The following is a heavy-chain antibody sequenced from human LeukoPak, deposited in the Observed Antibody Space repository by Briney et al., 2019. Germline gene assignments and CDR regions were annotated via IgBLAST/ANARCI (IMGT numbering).Heavy chain of an antibody. CDR2: IHFAGGA. CDR3: ARDPSMVRGGYYYYYGMDV. J-gene: IGHJ6*02. CDR1: GDSISSYY. D-gene: IGHD3-10*01. V-gene: IGHV4-4*07. Sequence: SETLSLTCSVSGDSISSYYWSWIRQPAGKGLEWIGRIHFAGGASYNPSLKNRVTMSVDTSKNQLSLKLSSVTAADTAVYYCARDPSMVRGGYYYYYGMDVWGQGTTVTVSS.